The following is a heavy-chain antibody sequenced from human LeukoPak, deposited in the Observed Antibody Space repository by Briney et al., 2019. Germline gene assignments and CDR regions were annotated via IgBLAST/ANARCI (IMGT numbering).Heavy chain of an antibody. CDR2: IYYSGST. Sequence: SETLSLTCTVSGGSVRSDSKYWSWIRPPPGKGLEWVGNIYYSGSTYYNPSLKSRVTISVDTSKVLLSLKLSSVTAADTAVYYRASRAYCSSSSCPFGFWGQGTLVTVSS. J-gene: IGHJ4*02. V-gene: IGHV4-39*01. CDR1: GGSVRSDSKY. D-gene: IGHD2-2*01. CDR3: ASRAYCSSSSCPFGF.